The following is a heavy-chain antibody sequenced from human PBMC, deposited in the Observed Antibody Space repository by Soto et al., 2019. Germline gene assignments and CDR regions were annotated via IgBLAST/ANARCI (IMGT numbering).Heavy chain of an antibody. CDR2: ISYDGSNK. V-gene: IGHV3-30-3*01. J-gene: IGHJ3*02. D-gene: IGHD6-19*01. CDR3: ARDLQQWLVGGAFDI. CDR1: GFTFSSYA. Sequence: GGSLRLSCAASGFTFSSYAMHWVRQAPGKGLEWVAVISYDGSNKYYADSVKGRFTISRDNSKNTLYLQMNSLRAEDTAVYYCARDLQQWLVGGAFDIWGQGTMVTVSS.